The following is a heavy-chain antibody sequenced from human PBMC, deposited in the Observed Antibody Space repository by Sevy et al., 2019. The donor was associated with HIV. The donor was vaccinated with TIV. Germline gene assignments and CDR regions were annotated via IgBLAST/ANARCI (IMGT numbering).Heavy chain of an antibody. Sequence: GGSLRLSCAASGFTFSSYAMSWVRQAPGKGLEWVSAISGSGRSTYYADSVKGRFTISRDNSKNTLYLQMNSLRAEDTAVYYCAKYATVVTGQPDAFDIWGQGTMVTVSS. CDR2: ISGSGRST. J-gene: IGHJ3*02. CDR1: GFTFSSYA. CDR3: AKYATVVTGQPDAFDI. V-gene: IGHV3-23*01. D-gene: IGHD4-17*01.